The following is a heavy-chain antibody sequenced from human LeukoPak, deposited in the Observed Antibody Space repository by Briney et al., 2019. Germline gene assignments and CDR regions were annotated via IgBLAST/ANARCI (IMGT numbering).Heavy chain of an antibody. J-gene: IGHJ5*02. CDR1: SGSISSHY. Sequence: SETLSLTCTVSSGSISSHYWSWIRQPPGKGLEWIGYIYYSGSTNYNPSLKSRVTISVDTSKNQFSLKLSSVTAADTTVYYCARKGGYYNWFDPWGQGTLVTVSS. D-gene: IGHD3-22*01. CDR3: ARKGGYYNWFDP. V-gene: IGHV4-59*11. CDR2: IYYSGST.